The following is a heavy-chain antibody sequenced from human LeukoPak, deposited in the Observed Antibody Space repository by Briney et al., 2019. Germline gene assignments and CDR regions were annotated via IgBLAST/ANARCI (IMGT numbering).Heavy chain of an antibody. V-gene: IGHV4-4*07. CDR1: GGSISSYY. J-gene: IGHJ5*02. CDR2: IYTSGST. CDR3: ARSYDSSGYYYDP. Sequence: SETLPLTCTVSGGSISSYYWSWIRQPAGKGLEWIGRIYTSGSTNYNPSLKSRVTISVDKSKNQFSLKLSSVTAADTAVYYCARSYDSSGYYYDPWGQGTLVTVSS. D-gene: IGHD3-22*01.